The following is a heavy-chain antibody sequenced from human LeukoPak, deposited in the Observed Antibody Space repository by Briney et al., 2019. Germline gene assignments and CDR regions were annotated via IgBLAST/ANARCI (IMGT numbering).Heavy chain of an antibody. D-gene: IGHD2-15*01. V-gene: IGHV1-69*13. Sequence: SVKVSCKASGGTFSSYAISWVRQAPGQGLEWMGGIIPIFGTANYAQKFQGRVTITADESTSTAYMELSSLRSEDTAVYYCARRPVVVAAPQPWFDPWGQGTLVTVSS. CDR2: IIPIFGTA. CDR1: GGTFSSYA. CDR3: ARRPVVVAAPQPWFDP. J-gene: IGHJ5*02.